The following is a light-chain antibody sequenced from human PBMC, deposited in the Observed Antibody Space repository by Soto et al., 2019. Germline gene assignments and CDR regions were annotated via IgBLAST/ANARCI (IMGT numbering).Light chain of an antibody. CDR1: QSVSSSY. CDR2: GAS. Sequence: EIVLTQSPGTLSFSPGERATLSCRASQSVSSSYLAWYQQKPGQAPRLLIYGASSRATGIPDRFSGSGSGTDFTLTISRLEPEDFAVYYCQQYNYWPITFGQGTRLEIK. J-gene: IGKJ5*01. CDR3: QQYNYWPIT. V-gene: IGKV3-20*01.